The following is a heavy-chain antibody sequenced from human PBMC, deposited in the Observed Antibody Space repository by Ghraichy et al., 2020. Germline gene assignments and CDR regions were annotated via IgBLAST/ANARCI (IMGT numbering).Heavy chain of an antibody. CDR1: GDSITTTAYY. V-gene: IGHV4-39*01. CDR2: IYYTGST. CDR3: AKHSYRSSPDNYFDP. Sequence: SQTLSLTCTVSGDSITTTAYYWGWIRQPPGKGLEWIGSIYYTGSTYYNPSLKSRVTMSMDTSKSQFSLKLSSVTAADTAVYYCAKHSYRSSPDNYFDPWGQGTLVTVSS. D-gene: IGHD3-16*02. J-gene: IGHJ5*02.